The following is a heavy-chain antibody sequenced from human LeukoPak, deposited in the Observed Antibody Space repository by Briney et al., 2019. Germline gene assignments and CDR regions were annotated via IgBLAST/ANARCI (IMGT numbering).Heavy chain of an antibody. D-gene: IGHD4-23*01. J-gene: IGHJ4*02. Sequence: PGGSLRLSCAASGFPVSSYYMSWVRQAPGKGLEWVSTVANSGVDTYYADSVRGRFTISRDNSRNTVYLQINSLRAEDTAVYYCAKSHSVAQRGYFDYWGQGTLVTVSS. CDR1: GFPVSSYY. CDR2: VANSGVDT. CDR3: AKSHSVAQRGYFDY. V-gene: IGHV3-23*01.